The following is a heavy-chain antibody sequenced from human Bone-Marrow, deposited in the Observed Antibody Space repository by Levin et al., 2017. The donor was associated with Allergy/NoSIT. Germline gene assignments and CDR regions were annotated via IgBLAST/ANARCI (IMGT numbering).Heavy chain of an antibody. CDR1: GFTVKNNY. V-gene: IGHV3-53*01. J-gene: IGHJ6*02. Sequence: PGGSLRLSCAVSGFTVKNNYMTWVRQAPGKGLEWVSVIFGGGATYYADSVRGRFTISRDSSENTLFLQMHSLRAEDTAVYYCAVTDCSSVRCYPWGDYYYGVDIWGQGTTVTVSS. D-gene: IGHD2-2*01. CDR3: AVTDCSSVRCYPWGDYYYGVDI. CDR2: IFGGGAT.